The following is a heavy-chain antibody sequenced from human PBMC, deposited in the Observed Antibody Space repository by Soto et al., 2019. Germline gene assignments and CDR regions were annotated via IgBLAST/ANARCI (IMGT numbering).Heavy chain of an antibody. V-gene: IGHV3-30-3*01. Sequence: GGSLRLSCAASGFTFSSYAMHWVRQAPGKGLEWVAVISYDGSNKYYADSVKGRFTISRDSSKNTLYLQMNSLRAEDTAVYYCAKDMMVSSLAYYGMDVWGQGTTVTVSS. J-gene: IGHJ6*02. CDR1: GFTFSSYA. D-gene: IGHD3-22*01. CDR3: AKDMMVSSLAYYGMDV. CDR2: ISYDGSNK.